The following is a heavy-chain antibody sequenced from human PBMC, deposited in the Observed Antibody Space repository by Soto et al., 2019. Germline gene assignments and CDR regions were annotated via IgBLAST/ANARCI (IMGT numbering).Heavy chain of an antibody. CDR3: ARGTAGRGYFYYGMDV. CDR2: ISYDGSNK. CDR1: GFTFSSYA. J-gene: IGHJ6*02. V-gene: IGHV3-30-3*01. Sequence: GGSLRLSCAASGFTFSSYAMHWVRQGPGKGLEWVAVISYDGSNKYYTDSVRDRFTISRDNSKNTVYLQMNSLRGEDTAVYYCARGTAGRGYFYYGMDVWGQGTPVTVSS.